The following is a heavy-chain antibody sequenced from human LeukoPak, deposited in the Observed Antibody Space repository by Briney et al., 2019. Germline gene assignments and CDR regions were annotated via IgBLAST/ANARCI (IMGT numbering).Heavy chain of an antibody. D-gene: IGHD6-13*01. Sequence: ASVKVSCKASGYTFTGYYMHWVRQAPRQGLEWMGWINPNSGGTNYAQKFQGRVTMTRDTSISTAYMELSRLRSDDTAVYYCARVRSSSYYYYGMDVWGQGTTVTVSS. V-gene: IGHV1-2*02. J-gene: IGHJ6*02. CDR2: INPNSGGT. CDR3: ARVRSSSYYYYGMDV. CDR1: GYTFTGYY.